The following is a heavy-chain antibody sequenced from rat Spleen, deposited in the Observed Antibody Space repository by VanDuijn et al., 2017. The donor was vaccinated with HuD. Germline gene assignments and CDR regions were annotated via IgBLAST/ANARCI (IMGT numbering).Heavy chain of an antibody. CDR1: GYSITSSYR. D-gene: IGHD1-4*01. CDR3: ARGPPLPGYNLDWFPY. J-gene: IGHJ3*01. CDR2: INNVGSS. V-gene: IGHV3-3*01. Sequence: EVQLQESGPGLVKPSQSLSLTCSVTGYSITSSYRWNWIRKFPGNRLEWMGYINNVGSSNYNPSLRSRISITRDTSKNQFFLQVNSVTSEDTATYYCARGPPLPGYNLDWFPYWGQGTLVTVSS.